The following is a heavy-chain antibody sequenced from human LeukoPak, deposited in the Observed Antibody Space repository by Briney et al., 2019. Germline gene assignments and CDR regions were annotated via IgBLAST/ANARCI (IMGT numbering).Heavy chain of an antibody. V-gene: IGHV3-7*04. Sequence: QPGGSLRLSCAASRFTFSTFWMSWVRQAPGKGLEWVANIKQDGSEKYYLDSVKGRFTISRDNAKNSLYLQMNSLRAEDTAVYYCARTGGSFWGQGTLVTASS. CDR1: RFTFSTFW. D-gene: IGHD2-8*02. CDR2: IKQDGSEK. J-gene: IGHJ4*02. CDR3: ARTGGSF.